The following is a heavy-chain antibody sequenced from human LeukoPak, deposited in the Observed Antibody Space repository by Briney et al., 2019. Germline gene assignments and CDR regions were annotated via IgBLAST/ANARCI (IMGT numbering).Heavy chain of an antibody. Sequence: PSETLSLTCTVSGGSISSGSYYWSWIRQPAGKGLEWIGRIYTSGSTNYNPSLKSRVTISVDTSKNQFSLKLSSVTAADTAVYYCARGRGIAVHLWGQGTLVTVSS. D-gene: IGHD6-19*01. CDR2: IYTSGST. CDR3: ARGRGIAVHL. CDR1: GGSISSGSYY. V-gene: IGHV4-61*02. J-gene: IGHJ5*02.